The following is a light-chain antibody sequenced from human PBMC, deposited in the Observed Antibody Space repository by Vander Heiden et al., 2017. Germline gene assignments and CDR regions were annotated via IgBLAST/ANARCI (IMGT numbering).Light chain of an antibody. CDR2: DNN. CDR1: SSNIGNNY. J-gene: IGLJ2*01. CDR3: GTWDSSLSAV. Sequence: QSVLPQPPPVSAAPGQKVTISCSGSSSNIGNNYVSWYQQLPGTAPKLLIYDNNKRPSGIPDRFSGSKSGTSATLGITGLQTGDEADYYCGTWDSSLSAVFGGGTKLTVL. V-gene: IGLV1-51*01.